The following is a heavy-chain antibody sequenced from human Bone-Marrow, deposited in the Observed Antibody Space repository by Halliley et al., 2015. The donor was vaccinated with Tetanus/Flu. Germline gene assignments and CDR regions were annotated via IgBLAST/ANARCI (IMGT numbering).Heavy chain of an antibody. V-gene: IGHV4-59*09. D-gene: IGHD6-13*01. CDR2: IHSSGST. J-gene: IGHJ5*02. CDR3: ARGPTSSWFDP. Sequence: EWIAYIHSSGSTNYSPSLKSQVTISMDTSKNQFSLNLTSVTTADTAVYYCARGPTSSWFDPWGQGTLVTVSS.